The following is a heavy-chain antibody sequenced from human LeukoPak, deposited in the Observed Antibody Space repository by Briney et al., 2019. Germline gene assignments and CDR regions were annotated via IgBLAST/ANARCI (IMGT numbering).Heavy chain of an antibody. V-gene: IGHV1-2*02. CDR3: ARDGTTKTNDALDI. Sequence: ASVKVSCKASGYTFTGYYMHWVRQAAGQGLEWTGWINPNSGGTNYAQKFQGRVTMTRDTSISTAYMELSRLRSDDTAVYYCARDGTTKTNDALDIWGQGTMVTVSS. CDR1: GYTFTGYY. J-gene: IGHJ3*02. CDR2: INPNSGGT. D-gene: IGHD1-14*01.